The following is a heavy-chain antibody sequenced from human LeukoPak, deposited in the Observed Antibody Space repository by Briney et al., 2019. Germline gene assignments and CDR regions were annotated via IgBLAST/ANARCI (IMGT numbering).Heavy chain of an antibody. D-gene: IGHD1-26*01. CDR2: TRNKANSYTT. CDR3: AREEMGATDFDY. V-gene: IGHV3-72*01. CDR1: GFTFSDHY. Sequence: GGSLRLSCAASGFTFSDHYMDWVRQAPGKGLEWVGRTRNKANSYTTEYAASVKGRFTISRDDSKNSLYLQMNSLKTEDTAVYYCAREEMGATDFDYWGQGTLVTVSS. J-gene: IGHJ4*02.